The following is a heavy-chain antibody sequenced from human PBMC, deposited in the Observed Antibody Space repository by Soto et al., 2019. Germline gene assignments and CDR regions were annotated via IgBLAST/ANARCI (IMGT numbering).Heavy chain of an antibody. CDR2: IWYDGSNK. CDR1: GFTFNTYG. Sequence: QVQLVESGGGVVQPGGSLRLSCTTSGFTFNTYGMHWVRQAPGKGLEWVAIIWYDGSNKYYADSVKGRFTISRDNSKNTLYLQMNSLRAEDTALYYCARADCTGAYCYAWPFNYGFDVWGQGTTVTVSS. V-gene: IGHV3-33*08. CDR3: ARADCTGAYCYAWPFNYGFDV. J-gene: IGHJ6*02. D-gene: IGHD2-8*02.